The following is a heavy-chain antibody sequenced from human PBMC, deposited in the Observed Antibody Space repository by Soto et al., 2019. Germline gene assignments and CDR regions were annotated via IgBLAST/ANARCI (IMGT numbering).Heavy chain of an antibody. Sequence: QVQLVQSGAEVKKPGASVKVSCKASGYTFTGYYMHWVRQAPGQGLEWMGWINPNSGGTNYAQKLKGWVTMTRDTSISTAYMELSRLRSDDTAVYYCARSTYGSGSYTLDYWGQGTLVTVSS. CDR1: GYTFTGYY. J-gene: IGHJ4*02. CDR2: INPNSGGT. V-gene: IGHV1-2*04. CDR3: ARSTYGSGSYTLDY. D-gene: IGHD3-10*01.